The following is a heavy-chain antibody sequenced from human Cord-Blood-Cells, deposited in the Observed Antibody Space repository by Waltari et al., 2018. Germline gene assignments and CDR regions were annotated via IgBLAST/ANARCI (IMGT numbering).Heavy chain of an antibody. Sequence: QVQLVQSGAEVKKPGASVKVSCKASGYTFTGYYMHWVRQAPGQGLEWMGWINPNSGGTNYAQKFQGRVTMTRDTSISTAYMELSRLRSDDTAVYYCARGGRREQQLARLLPFYWYFDLWGRGTLVTVSS. V-gene: IGHV1-2*02. J-gene: IGHJ2*01. CDR2: INPNSGGT. CDR3: ARGGRREQQLARLLPFYWYFDL. D-gene: IGHD6-13*01. CDR1: GYTFTGYY.